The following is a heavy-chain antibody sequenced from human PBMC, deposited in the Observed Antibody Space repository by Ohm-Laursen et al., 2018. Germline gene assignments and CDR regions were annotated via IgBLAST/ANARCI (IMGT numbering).Heavy chain of an antibody. V-gene: IGHV3-15*01. Sequence: SLRLSCTASDFTVSGAWMSWVRQAPGKGLEWVGLIKRSSEGSTTHYAAPVKGRFAISGDDSENTLHLQIDSLKTEDTAIYYCTTHYKFWGQGTLVTASA. D-gene: IGHD4-11*01. J-gene: IGHJ1*01. CDR3: TTHYKF. CDR1: DFTVSGAW. CDR2: IKRSSEGSTT.